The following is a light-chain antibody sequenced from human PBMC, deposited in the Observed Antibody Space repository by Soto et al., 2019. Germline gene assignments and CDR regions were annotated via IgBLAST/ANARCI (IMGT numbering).Light chain of an antibody. CDR2: GAS. V-gene: IGKV3-15*01. Sequence: EIVMTQSPATLSVSPGERATLSCRASQSVSSNLAWYQQNRGQAPRLLIYGASPRATGVPARFSGSGSGTEFTLTITSLESEDFAVYYCQQYINWPRTFVQGSKVEIK. CDR3: QQYINWPRT. J-gene: IGKJ1*01. CDR1: QSVSSN.